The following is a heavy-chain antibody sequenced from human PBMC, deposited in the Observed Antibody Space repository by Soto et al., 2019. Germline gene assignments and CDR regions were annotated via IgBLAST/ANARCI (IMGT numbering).Heavy chain of an antibody. D-gene: IGHD3-22*01. CDR3: AISYYYNSSGYSYYFDY. J-gene: IGHJ4*02. CDR2: ISAYNGNT. V-gene: IGHV1-18*01. CDR1: GYTFTSYG. Sequence: GASVKVSCKASGYTFTSYGISWVRQAPGQGLEWMGWISAYNGNTNYAQKLQGRVTMTTDTSTSTAYMELRSLRSDDTAVYYCAISYYYNSSGYSYYFDYWGQGTLVIVSS.